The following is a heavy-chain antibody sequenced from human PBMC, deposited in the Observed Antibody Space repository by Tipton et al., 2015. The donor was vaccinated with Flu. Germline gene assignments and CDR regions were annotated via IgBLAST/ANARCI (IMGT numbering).Heavy chain of an antibody. CDR2: ISHSGST. D-gene: IGHD3-10*01. Sequence: TLSLTCAVSGYSISTGYYWGWIRQPPGKGLEWIATISHSGSTYYKPFLKSRVTISLDTFQNQFSLKVNSVTAADTAVYYCSRSTYYYGSGSSDYWGQGTLVTVSS. V-gene: IGHV4-38-2*01. CDR3: SRSTYYYGSGSSDY. J-gene: IGHJ4*02. CDR1: GYSISTGYY.